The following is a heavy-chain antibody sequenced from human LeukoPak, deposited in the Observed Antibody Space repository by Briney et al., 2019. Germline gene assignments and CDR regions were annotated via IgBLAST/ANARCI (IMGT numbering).Heavy chain of an antibody. CDR3: AIYAGSYPWFDP. CDR1: GGSISSYY. V-gene: IGHV4-59*01. J-gene: IGHJ5*02. Sequence: SETLSLTCTVSGGSISSYYWSWIRQPPGKGLEWIGYIYYSGSANYNPSLKSRVTISVDTSKNQFSLKLISVTAADTALYYCAIYAGSYPWFDPWGQGTLVTVSS. D-gene: IGHD3-10*01. CDR2: IYYSGSA.